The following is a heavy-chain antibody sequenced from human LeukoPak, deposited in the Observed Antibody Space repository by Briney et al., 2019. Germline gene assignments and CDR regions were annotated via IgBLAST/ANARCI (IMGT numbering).Heavy chain of an antibody. J-gene: IGHJ4*02. D-gene: IGHD2-8*01. CDR3: AKEQRIRHCSEGVCMEGYYFDY. V-gene: IGHV3-23*01. CDR2: LSRGGGTT. CDR1: GFNFNMFA. Sequence: AGSLRLSCTGSGFNFNMFAMNWVRQAPGQGLEWVSGLSRGGGTTNYADSVKGRFTISRDKSKNMVFLQMNSLRPEDTAVYYCAKEQRIRHCSEGVCMEGYYFDYWGQGSLVTVSS.